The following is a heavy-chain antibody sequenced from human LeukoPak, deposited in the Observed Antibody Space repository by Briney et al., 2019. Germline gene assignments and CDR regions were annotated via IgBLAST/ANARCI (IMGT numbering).Heavy chain of an antibody. Sequence: ASMKVSCKASGYTFTGYYIHWVRQAPGQGLEWMGWINPNSGGTHYAQKFQGRVTMTRDTSINTAYMELYRLRSDDTAVYYCARGQQWLEAFGFWGLGTLVTVSS. CDR3: ARGQQWLEAFGF. CDR2: INPNSGGT. CDR1: GYTFTGYY. V-gene: IGHV1-2*02. D-gene: IGHD6-19*01. J-gene: IGHJ4*02.